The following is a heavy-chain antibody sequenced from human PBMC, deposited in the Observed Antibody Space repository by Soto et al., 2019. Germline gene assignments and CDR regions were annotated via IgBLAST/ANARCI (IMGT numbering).Heavy chain of an antibody. CDR1: GGTFSSYT. V-gene: IGHV1-69*04. J-gene: IGHJ5*01. CDR2: ISHILGIA. D-gene: IGHD3-16*01. CDR3: ARDHSYSDSYWWLDS. Sequence: SSVKVACKAFGGTFSSYTISCVRQARGQGLEWMGRISHILGIANYEQNFQGRLIVTTDTATSTVYMELSTLRSDDTAVYFCARDHSYSDSYWWLDSWGQGTMVTVSS.